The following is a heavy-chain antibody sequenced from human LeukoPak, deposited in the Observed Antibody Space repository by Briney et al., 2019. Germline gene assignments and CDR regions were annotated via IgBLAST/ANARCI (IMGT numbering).Heavy chain of an antibody. CDR1: GGSISSYY. Sequence: SETLSLTCTVSGGSISSYYWSWIRQPAGKGLEWIGRIYTSGSTNYNPSLKSRVTMSVDTSKNQSSLKLSSVTAADTAVYYCAREGPPLGVPRIDYWGQGTLVTVSS. CDR3: AREGPPLGVPRIDY. V-gene: IGHV4-4*07. J-gene: IGHJ4*02. D-gene: IGHD3-16*01. CDR2: IYTSGST.